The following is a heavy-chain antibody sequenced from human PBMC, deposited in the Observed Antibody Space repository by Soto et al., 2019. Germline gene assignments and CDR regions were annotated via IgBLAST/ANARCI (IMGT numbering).Heavy chain of an antibody. J-gene: IGHJ6*02. D-gene: IGHD6-13*01. V-gene: IGHV4-59*01. CDR3: ARAGGAAGTDYYYYYGMDV. CDR2: IYYSGST. CDR1: GGSISSYY. Sequence: SETLSLTCTVSGGSISSYYWSWIRQPPGKGLEWIGYIYYSGSTNYNPSLKSRVTISVDTSKNQFSLKLSSVTAADTAVYYCARAGGAAGTDYYYYYGMDVWGQGTTVT.